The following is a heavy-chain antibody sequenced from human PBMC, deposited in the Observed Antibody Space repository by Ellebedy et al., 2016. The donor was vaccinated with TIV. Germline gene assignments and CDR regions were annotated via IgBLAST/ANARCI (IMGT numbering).Heavy chain of an antibody. CDR1: GYTFTSYD. CDR2: MNPNSGNT. J-gene: IGHJ6*02. D-gene: IGHD3-9*01. Sequence: ASVKVSCKASGYTFTSYDINWVRQATGQGLEWMGWMNPNSGNTGYAQKFQGRVTMTRNTSISTAYMELSSLRSEDTAVYYCAIRPGGIRYFDWLLYGYYGMDVWGQGTTVTVSS. CDR3: AIRPGGIRYFDWLLYGYYGMDV. V-gene: IGHV1-8*01.